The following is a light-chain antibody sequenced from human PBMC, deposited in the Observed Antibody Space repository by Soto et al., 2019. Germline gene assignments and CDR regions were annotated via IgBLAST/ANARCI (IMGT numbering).Light chain of an antibody. CDR3: SSFAANDNVV. Sequence: QSALTQPPSASGSPGQSVTISCTGTSSDVGAYDYVCWYQQHPGKAPKLMIYEVNKRPSGVPDRFSGSKSGNTASLTVSGLQAGDEADYYCSSFAANDNVVFGGVTKVTVL. CDR1: SSDVGAYDY. CDR2: EVN. V-gene: IGLV2-8*01. J-gene: IGLJ3*02.